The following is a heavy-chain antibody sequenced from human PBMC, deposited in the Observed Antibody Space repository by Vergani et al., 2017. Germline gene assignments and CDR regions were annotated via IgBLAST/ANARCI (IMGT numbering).Heavy chain of an antibody. CDR1: GFTFTNYG. CDR2: TRYDGIVE. J-gene: IGHJ4*02. Sequence: QVQLVESGGNVVQSGTSLRLSCAASGFTFTNYGMHWVRQAPGKGLEWVAFTRYDGIVEYYGDSVRGRFTISRENAKNSLYLQMNSLRAGDTAIYYCARAVSTTVGDPPGYWGQGTLVTVSS. CDR3: ARAVSTTVGDPPGY. V-gene: IGHV3-33*08. D-gene: IGHD4-23*01.